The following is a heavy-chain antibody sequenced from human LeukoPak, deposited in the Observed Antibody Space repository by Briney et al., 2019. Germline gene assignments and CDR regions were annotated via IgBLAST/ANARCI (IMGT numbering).Heavy chain of an antibody. V-gene: IGHV1-2*02. D-gene: IGHD2/OR15-2a*01. J-gene: IGHJ4*02. CDR1: GYTFTGFY. CDR3: ARSSIGLGFFDY. CDR2: ITLNSGGT. Sequence: GASVKVSCKASGYTFTGFYLHWVRQAPGQGLEWMGWITLNSGGTDYQGRVTMTRDTSISTAYMELTGLRSDDTAVYYCARSSIGLGFFDYWGQGTLVTVSS.